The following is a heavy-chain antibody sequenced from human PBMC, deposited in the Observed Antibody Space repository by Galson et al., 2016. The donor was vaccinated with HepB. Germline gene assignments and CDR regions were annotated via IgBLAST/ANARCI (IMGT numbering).Heavy chain of an antibody. Sequence: SLRLSCAASGFTFSWYSMHWVHQAPGKGLEWVALISYDGSNKYYADSVKGRFTISRDNARNTLYLQMNSLRAEDTAVYYCAHGKVPYLLTTFDYWGQGTLVTVSS. CDR1: GFTFSWYS. D-gene: IGHD1-14*01. V-gene: IGHV3-30-3*01. CDR2: ISYDGSNK. J-gene: IGHJ4*02. CDR3: AHGKVPYLLTTFDY.